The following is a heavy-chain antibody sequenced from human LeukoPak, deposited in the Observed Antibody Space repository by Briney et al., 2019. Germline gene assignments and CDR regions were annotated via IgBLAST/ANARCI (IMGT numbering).Heavy chain of an antibody. Sequence: SETLSLTCTLSGGSISSYYWSWIRQPPGKGLEWIGYIYYSGSTNYNPSLKSRVTISVDTSKNQFSLKLRSVTAADTAVYYCARGQRQFSNRTGSFDLWGQGTLVTVSS. J-gene: IGHJ5*02. CDR3: ARGQRQFSNRTGSFDL. D-gene: IGHD1-1*01. V-gene: IGHV4-59*08. CDR2: IYYSGST. CDR1: GGSISSYY.